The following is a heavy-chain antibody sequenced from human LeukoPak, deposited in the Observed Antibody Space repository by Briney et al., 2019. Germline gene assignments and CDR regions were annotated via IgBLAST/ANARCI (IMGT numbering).Heavy chain of an antibody. CDR2: ISSSSTI. Sequence: GGSLRLSCAASGFTFSGYAMNWVRQAPGKGLEWVSYISSSSTIYYADSVKGRFTISRDNAKNSLYLQMNSLRDEDTAVYYCARVWGIAAAGGEIEYWGQGTLVTVSS. V-gene: IGHV3-48*02. D-gene: IGHD6-13*01. J-gene: IGHJ4*02. CDR1: GFTFSGYA. CDR3: ARVWGIAAAGGEIEY.